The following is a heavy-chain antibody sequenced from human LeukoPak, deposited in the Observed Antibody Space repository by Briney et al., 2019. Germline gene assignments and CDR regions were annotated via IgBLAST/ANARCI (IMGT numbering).Heavy chain of an antibody. CDR3: ARGVTTLDDY. J-gene: IGHJ4*02. CDR2: ISYGGSNK. CDR1: GFTVSSNY. V-gene: IGHV3-30-3*01. D-gene: IGHD4-17*01. Sequence: GGSLRLSCAASGFTVSSNYMSWVRQAPGKGLEWVAVISYGGSNKYYADSVKGRFTISRDNSKNTLYLQMNSLRAEDTAVYYCARGVTTLDDYWGQGTLVTVSS.